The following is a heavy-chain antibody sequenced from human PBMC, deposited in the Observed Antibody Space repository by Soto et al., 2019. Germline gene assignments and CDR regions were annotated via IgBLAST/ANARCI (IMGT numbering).Heavy chain of an antibody. CDR2: INPSGGST. CDR3: AREGEGILRFLEWSKPAHGMDV. D-gene: IGHD3-3*01. Sequence: ASVKVSCKASGYTFTSYYMHWVRQAPGQGLEWMGIINPSGGSTSYAQKFQGRVTMTRDTSTSTVYMELSSLRSEDTAVYYCAREGEGILRFLEWSKPAHGMDVWGQGTTVTVS. V-gene: IGHV1-46*01. J-gene: IGHJ6*02. CDR1: GYTFTSYY.